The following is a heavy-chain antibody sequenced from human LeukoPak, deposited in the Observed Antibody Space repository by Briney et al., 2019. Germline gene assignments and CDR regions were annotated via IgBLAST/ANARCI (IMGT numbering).Heavy chain of an antibody. Sequence: SETLSLTCTVSGYSISSGYYWGWIRQPPGKGLEWIGSIYHSGSTYYNPSLKSRVTISVDTSKNQFSLKLSSVTAADTAVYYCAIQMATRGFDYWGQGTLVTVSS. D-gene: IGHD5-24*01. J-gene: IGHJ4*02. CDR3: AIQMATRGFDY. V-gene: IGHV4-38-2*02. CDR1: GYSISSGYY. CDR2: IYHSGST.